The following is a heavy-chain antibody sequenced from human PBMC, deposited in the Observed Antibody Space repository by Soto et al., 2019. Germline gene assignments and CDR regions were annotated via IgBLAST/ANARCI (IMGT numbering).Heavy chain of an antibody. D-gene: IGHD2-15*01. Sequence: QVQLQESGPGLVKPSETLSLTCTVSGGSVSSGAYYWTWIRQHPGKGLEWVGYIYHNGTTSYNPSLRGRVTISLDTSKYQFSLRLSSVTAADTAVYYCVREIQYCRRPRLGGCVDSYASYMDVWGKGTAVTVSS. CDR1: GGSVSSGAYY. V-gene: IGHV4-31*03. CDR3: VREIQYCRRPRLGGCVDSYASYMDV. CDR2: IYHNGTT. J-gene: IGHJ6*03.